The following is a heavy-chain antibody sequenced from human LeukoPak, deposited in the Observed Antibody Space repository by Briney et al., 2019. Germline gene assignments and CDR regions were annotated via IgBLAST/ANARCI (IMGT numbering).Heavy chain of an antibody. V-gene: IGHV5-10-1*01. CDR1: GYSFTSYW. Sequence: TAGESLKISCKGSGYSFTSYWISWVRPMPGKGLEWMGSIDPSDSYTNYSPSFQGHVTISADKSISTAYLQWSSLKASDTATYYCARPMAGSGGYYYYDVDVWGQGTTVTVSS. D-gene: IGHD2-8*01. J-gene: IGHJ6*02. CDR2: IDPSDSYT. CDR3: ARPMAGSGGYYYYDVDV.